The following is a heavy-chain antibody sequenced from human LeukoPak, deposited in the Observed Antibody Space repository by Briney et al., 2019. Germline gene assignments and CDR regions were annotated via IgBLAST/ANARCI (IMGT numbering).Heavy chain of an antibody. V-gene: IGHV3-53*01. CDR1: GFTVSSNY. CDR3: ARAPDDCSGGSCYSVWVY. D-gene: IGHD2-15*01. Sequence: PGGSLRLSCAASGFTVSSNYMSWVRQAPGKGLEWVSVIYSGGSTYYADSVKGRFTISRDNSKNTLYLQVNSLRAEDTAVYYCARAPDDCSGGSCYSVWVYWGQGTLVTVSS. J-gene: IGHJ4*02. CDR2: IYSGGST.